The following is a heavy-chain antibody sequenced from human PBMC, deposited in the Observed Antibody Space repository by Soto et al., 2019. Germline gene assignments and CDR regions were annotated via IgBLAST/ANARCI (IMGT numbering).Heavy chain of an antibody. CDR1: GFTFTTDW. J-gene: IGHJ4*01. Sequence: GGSLRLSCAASGFTFTTDWASWVRQAPGKGLEWVANIKRDGSESNYADSVKGRFTISRDNAKNSLYLQMNSLRADDTAVYYCATEASAWQFDYLGNCPLVTVS. D-gene: IGHD2-2*01. V-gene: IGHV3-7*01. CDR3: ATEASAWQFDY. CDR2: IKRDGSES.